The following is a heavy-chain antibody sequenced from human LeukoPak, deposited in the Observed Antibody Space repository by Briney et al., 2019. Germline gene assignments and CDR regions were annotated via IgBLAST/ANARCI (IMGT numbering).Heavy chain of an antibody. J-gene: IGHJ4*02. Sequence: GESLKISCKGSGYSFIGFWIGWVRQMPGKGLEWMGIIHPGDSDTRYSPSFQGHVTFSIDRSVNSAYLQWNSLKASDTAIYYCARTFCSGASCYSPYYFDFWGQGTQVTVSS. V-gene: IGHV5-51*01. CDR1: GYSFIGFW. D-gene: IGHD2-15*01. CDR3: ARTFCSGASCYSPYYFDF. CDR2: IHPGDSDT.